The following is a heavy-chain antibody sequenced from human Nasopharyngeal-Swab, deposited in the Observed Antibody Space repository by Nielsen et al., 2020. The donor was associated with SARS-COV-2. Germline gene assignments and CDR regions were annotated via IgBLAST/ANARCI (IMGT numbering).Heavy chain of an antibody. CDR3: ASNFYGDYSDY. Sequence: GGSLRLSCAASGFTFSSYSMSWVRQATGKGLEWVSSISSSSSYIYYADSVKGRFTISRDNAKNSLYLQMNSLRAEDTAVYYCASNFYGDYSDYWGQGTLVTVSS. D-gene: IGHD4-17*01. CDR1: GFTFSSYS. V-gene: IGHV3-21*01. J-gene: IGHJ4*02. CDR2: ISSSSSYI.